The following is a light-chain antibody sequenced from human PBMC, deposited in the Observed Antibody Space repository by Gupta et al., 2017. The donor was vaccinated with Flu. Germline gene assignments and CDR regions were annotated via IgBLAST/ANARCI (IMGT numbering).Light chain of an antibody. CDR3: QTWGTGIQV. Sequence: QLVLTQSPSASASLGASVTLTCTLTSGHSTYAIAWHQQQPEKGPRYLMKLNSDGSHSTGDGIPDRFSGSSSGAERYLTIASLQAEDEADYYCQTWGTGIQVFGGGTKLTVL. J-gene: IGLJ3*02. V-gene: IGLV4-69*01. CDR1: SGHSTYA. CDR2: LNSDGSH.